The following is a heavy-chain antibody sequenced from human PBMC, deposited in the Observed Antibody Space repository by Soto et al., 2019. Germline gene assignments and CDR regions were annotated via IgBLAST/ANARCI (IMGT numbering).Heavy chain of an antibody. CDR3: ARAEQMDHVYSY. J-gene: IGHJ4*02. CDR1: EASRGNHY. D-gene: IGHD6-13*01. V-gene: IGHV4-59*11. Sequence: SETLSHTCTVAEASRGNHYWSWIRQPQGKGLEWIGYFYDGGSTTYNPSLKSRVTISVVTSRNQFSLKLTSVTAADTAVYYCARAEQMDHVYSYWRQGALVTVSS. CDR2: FYDGGST.